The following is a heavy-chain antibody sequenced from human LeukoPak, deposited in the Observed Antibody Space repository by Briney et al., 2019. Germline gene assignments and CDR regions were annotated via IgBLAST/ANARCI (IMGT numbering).Heavy chain of an antibody. Sequence: PGGSLRLSCAASGFTFSDHYMDWVRQAPGKGLEWVAVISYDGSNKYYADSVKGRFTISRDNSKNTLYLQMNSLRAEDTAVYYCAREIADSAYFDYWGQGTLVTVSS. CDR1: GFTFSDHY. V-gene: IGHV3-30-3*01. D-gene: IGHD6-13*01. CDR3: AREIADSAYFDY. J-gene: IGHJ4*02. CDR2: ISYDGSNK.